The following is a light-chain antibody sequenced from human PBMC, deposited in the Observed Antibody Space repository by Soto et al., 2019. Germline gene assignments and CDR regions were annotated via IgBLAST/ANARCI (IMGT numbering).Light chain of an antibody. CDR3: QQYNSYPYT. CDR1: QGISSS. J-gene: IGKJ2*01. V-gene: IGKV1-16*01. Sequence: DIQLTQSPSFLSASVGDRVTITCRASQGISSSLVWFRQKPGKALKSLIYAASTLQSGVPSRFSGSGSGTDFTLTISSLQTEDFATYYCQQYNSYPYTFGQGTKVDIK. CDR2: AAS.